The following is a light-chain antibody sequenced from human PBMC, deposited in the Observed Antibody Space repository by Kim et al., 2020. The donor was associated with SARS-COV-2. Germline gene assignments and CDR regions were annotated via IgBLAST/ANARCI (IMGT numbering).Light chain of an antibody. V-gene: IGKV3-20*01. Sequence: SPGESATLSCRASQSVSSSYLAWYQQKAGQAPRLLIYGASSRATGIPDRISGSGSGTDFTLTISRLEPEDFAVYYCQQYAITPLTFGGGTKVDIK. CDR1: QSVSSSY. J-gene: IGKJ4*01. CDR3: QQYAITPLT. CDR2: GAS.